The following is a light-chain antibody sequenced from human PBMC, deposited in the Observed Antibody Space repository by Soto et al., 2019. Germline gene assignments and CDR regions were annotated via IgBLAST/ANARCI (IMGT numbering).Light chain of an antibody. CDR2: GAS. Sequence: EIVLTQSPGTLSLSPGERATLSCRASQSVSNSYLAWYQQKPGQAPRLLIYGASSRASGIPDRFSGSGSGTDFTLTISRLEPEDFAVYYCQQYGGSPLYTFGQGTKLEIK. CDR3: QQYGGSPLYT. V-gene: IGKV3-20*01. CDR1: QSVSNSY. J-gene: IGKJ2*01.